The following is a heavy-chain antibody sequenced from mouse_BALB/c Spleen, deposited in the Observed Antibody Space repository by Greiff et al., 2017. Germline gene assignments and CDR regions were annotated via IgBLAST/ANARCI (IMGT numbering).Heavy chain of an antibody. V-gene: IGHV1-87*01. CDR2: IYPGDGDT. CDR1: GYTFTSYW. D-gene: IGHD5-1-1*01. CDR3: ARSIPPYAMDY. Sequence: VQLQQSGAELARPGASVKLSCKASGYTFTSYWMQWVKQRPGQGLEWIGAIYPGDGDTRYTQKFKGKATLTADKSSSTAYMQLSSLASEDSAVYYCARSIPPYAMDYWGQGTSVTVSS. J-gene: IGHJ4*01.